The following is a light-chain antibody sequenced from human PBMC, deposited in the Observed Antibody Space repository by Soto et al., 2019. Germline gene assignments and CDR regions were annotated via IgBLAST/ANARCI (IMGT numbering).Light chain of an antibody. Sequence: DIQMTQSPSTLSASVGDRVTITCRASQSIGSSLAWYQQKPGKAPNLLIYKAFSLESGVPSRFSGSGSGAEFTLNISSLQPDDFATYSCQQYCLYPWTFGQGTKVESK. J-gene: IGKJ1*01. CDR2: KAF. CDR3: QQYCLYPWT. V-gene: IGKV1-5*03. CDR1: QSIGSS.